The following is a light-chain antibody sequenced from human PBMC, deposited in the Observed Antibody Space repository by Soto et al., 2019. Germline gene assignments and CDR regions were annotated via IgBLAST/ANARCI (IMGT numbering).Light chain of an antibody. CDR2: GAS. V-gene: IGKV3-15*01. J-gene: IGKJ2*01. CDR3: QQYNNWPPYT. Sequence: EIVMSQSPATLSVSPGERATLSCRASQSVSSNLAWYQQKPGQAPRLLIYGASTRATGIPARFSGSGSGSEFTLTNSSLQSEDFAVYYCQQYNNWPPYTFGQETKREIK. CDR1: QSVSSN.